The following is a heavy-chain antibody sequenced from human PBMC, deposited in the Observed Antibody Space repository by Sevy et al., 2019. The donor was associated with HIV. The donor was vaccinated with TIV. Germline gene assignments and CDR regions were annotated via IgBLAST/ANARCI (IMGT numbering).Heavy chain of an antibody. CDR3: TRYEYYDFWSGYRPPYYYYGMDV. CDR1: GFTFGDYA. V-gene: IGHV3-49*03. Sequence: GGSLRLSCTASGFTFGDYAMSWFHQAPGKGLEWVGFIRSKAYGGTTEYAASVKGRFTISRDDSKSIAYLQMNSLKTEDTAVYYCTRYEYYDFWSGYRPPYYYYGMDVWGQGTMVTVSS. CDR2: IRSKAYGGTT. D-gene: IGHD3-3*01. J-gene: IGHJ6*02.